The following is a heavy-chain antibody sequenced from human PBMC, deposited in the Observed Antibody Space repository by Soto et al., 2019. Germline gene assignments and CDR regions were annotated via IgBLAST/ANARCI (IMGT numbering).Heavy chain of an antibody. CDR1: GFTFSSYT. D-gene: IGHD3-3*01. CDR2: ISSRSSYI. CDR3: ARDQRYDFWSGYYSDYGMDF. Sequence: EVQLVESGGGLVKPGGSLRLSCAASGFTFSSYTMNWVRQAPGKGLEWVSSISSRSSYIYYADSVKGRFTISRDNAKISVYLQMNSLRAEDTAVYYCARDQRYDFWSGYYSDYGMDFWGQGTTVTVSS. V-gene: IGHV3-21*02. J-gene: IGHJ6*02.